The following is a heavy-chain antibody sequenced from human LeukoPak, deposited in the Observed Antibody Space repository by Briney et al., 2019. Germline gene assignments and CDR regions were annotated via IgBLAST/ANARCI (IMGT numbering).Heavy chain of an antibody. Sequence: GGSLRLSCAASGFTFSSYGMSWVRQAPGKGLEWVSFISSSRSYIYYADSVKGRFTISRDNAKNSLYLQMNSLRAEDTALYYCAKDIAPTTPWEKKSIAVAGTVDYWGQGTLVTVSS. D-gene: IGHD6-19*01. V-gene: IGHV3-21*04. CDR3: AKDIAPTTPWEKKSIAVAGTVDY. J-gene: IGHJ4*02. CDR2: ISSSRSYI. CDR1: GFTFSSYG.